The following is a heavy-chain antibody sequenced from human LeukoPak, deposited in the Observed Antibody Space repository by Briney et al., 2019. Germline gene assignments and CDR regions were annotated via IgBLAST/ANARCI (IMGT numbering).Heavy chain of an antibody. CDR1: GGSITSYS. CDR2: IYTSGST. Sequence: TLSLTCTVSGGSITSYSWSWVRQPAGEGLEWIDCIYTSGSTNNIPFLKSRVTMSVDMSKMQFSLKLSSVSAGDTAVYYCATVGYDYGDYFDSWGQGTLVTVSS. J-gene: IGHJ4*02. D-gene: IGHD4-17*01. V-gene: IGHV4-4*07. CDR3: ATVGYDYGDYFDS.